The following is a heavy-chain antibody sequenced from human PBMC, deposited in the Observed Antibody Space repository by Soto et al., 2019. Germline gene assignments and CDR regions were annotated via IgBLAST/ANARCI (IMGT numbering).Heavy chain of an antibody. CDR1: GYNFTSSW. V-gene: IGHV5-51*01. D-gene: IGHD3-22*01. CDR3: ARLGAYDSSGYYDSDY. CDR2: FYPGDSDT. Sequence: ESLKISCKGSGYNFTSSWIGRVRQIPRKGLEWMGFFYPGDSDTRYSPSFQGQVTISGDKSISTAYLQWSSLKASDTAMYYCARLGAYDSSGYYDSDYWGKGTLVTVPS. J-gene: IGHJ4*02.